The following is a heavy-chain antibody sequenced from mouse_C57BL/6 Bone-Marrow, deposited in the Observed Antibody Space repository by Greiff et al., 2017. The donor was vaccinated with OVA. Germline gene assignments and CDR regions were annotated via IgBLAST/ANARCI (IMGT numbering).Heavy chain of an antibody. D-gene: IGHD1-1*01. Sequence: EVQLQQSGPELVKPGASVKIPCKASGYTFTDYNMDWVKQSHGKSLEWIGDINPNNGGTIYNQKFKGKATLTVDKSSSTAYMELRSLTSEDTAVYYCARLALRSSYDWYFDVWGTGTTVTVSS. CDR3: ARLALRSSYDWYFDV. V-gene: IGHV1-18*01. CDR2: INPNNGGT. J-gene: IGHJ1*03. CDR1: GYTFTDYN.